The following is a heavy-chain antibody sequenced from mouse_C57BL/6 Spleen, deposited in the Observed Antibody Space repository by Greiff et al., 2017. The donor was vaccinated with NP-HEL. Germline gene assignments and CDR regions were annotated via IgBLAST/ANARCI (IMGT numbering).Heavy chain of an antibody. CDR1: GYAFSSYW. Sequence: VQLQQSGAELVKPGASVKISCKASGYAFSSYWMNWVKQRPGKGLEWIGQIYPGDGDTNYNGKFKGKATLTADKSSSTAYMQLSSLTSEDSAVYFCARERRATMVTPYFDYWGQGTTLTVSS. CDR3: ARERRATMVTPYFDY. V-gene: IGHV1-80*01. D-gene: IGHD2-2*01. CDR2: IYPGDGDT. J-gene: IGHJ2*01.